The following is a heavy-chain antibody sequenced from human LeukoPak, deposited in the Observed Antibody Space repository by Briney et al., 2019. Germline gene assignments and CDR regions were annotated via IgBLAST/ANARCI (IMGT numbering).Heavy chain of an antibody. D-gene: IGHD6-13*01. CDR1: GYTFTSYD. J-gene: IGHJ6*02. V-gene: IGHV1-8*01. CDR3: ARGLRGVSSWWNDYYYYYGMDV. Sequence: ASVKVSCKASGYTFTSYDINWVPKATGQGREWMGWLNPNTGNTGYAHKFQGRVTMTRNTSISAAYMELSSLRSEDTAVYYCARGLRGVSSWWNDYYYYYGMDVWGQGTTVTVSS. CDR2: LNPNTGNT.